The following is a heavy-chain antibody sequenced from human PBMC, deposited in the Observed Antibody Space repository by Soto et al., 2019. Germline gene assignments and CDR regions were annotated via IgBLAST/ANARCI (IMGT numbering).Heavy chain of an antibody. CDR1: GFTFSSYS. V-gene: IGHV3-21*01. D-gene: IGHD3-22*01. CDR3: ARDPDYYDSSGHYYYGMDV. Sequence: VSLRLSCAASGFTFSSYSMNWVRQAPGKGLEWVSSISSSSSYIYYADSVKGRFTISRDNAKNSLYLQMNSLRAEDTAVYYCARDPDYYDSSGHYYYGMDVWGQGTTVTVSS. CDR2: ISSSSSYI. J-gene: IGHJ6*02.